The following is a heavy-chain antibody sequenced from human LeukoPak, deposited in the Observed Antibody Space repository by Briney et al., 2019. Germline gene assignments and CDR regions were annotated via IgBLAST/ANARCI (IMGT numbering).Heavy chain of an antibody. J-gene: IGHJ4*02. CDR3: ARGGYYYDSSGYPSTIDY. Sequence: GSLSLSCAASGFTFSDYYMSWIRQAPGKGLEWVSYISSSGSTIYYADSVKGRFTISRDNAKNSLYLQMNSLRAEDTAVYYCARGGYYYDSSGYPSTIDYWGQGTLVTVSS. V-gene: IGHV3-11*04. D-gene: IGHD3-22*01. CDR1: GFTFSDYY. CDR2: ISSSGSTI.